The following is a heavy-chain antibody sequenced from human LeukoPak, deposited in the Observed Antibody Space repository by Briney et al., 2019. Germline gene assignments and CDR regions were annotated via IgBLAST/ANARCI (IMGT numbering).Heavy chain of an antibody. J-gene: IGHJ4*02. D-gene: IGHD3-22*01. CDR3: ARDADYYDSSGYVVFDY. V-gene: IGHV1-46*01. CDR1: GYTFTSYY. Sequence: ASVKVSFKASGYTFTSYYMHWVRQAPGQGLEWMGIINPSGGSTSYAQKFQGRVTMTRDTSTSTVYMELSSLRSEDTAVYYCARDADYYDSSGYVVFDYWGQGTLVTVSS. CDR2: INPSGGST.